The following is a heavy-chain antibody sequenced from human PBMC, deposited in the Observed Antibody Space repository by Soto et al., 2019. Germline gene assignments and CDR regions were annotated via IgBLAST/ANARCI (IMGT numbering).Heavy chain of an antibody. CDR3: ARKYYGFWSGCGGMDV. J-gene: IGHJ6*02. V-gene: IGHV2-70*01. Sequence: GSGPTLVNPKQTLTLTCTFSGFSLSTSGMCVSWIRQPPGKALEWLALIDWDDDKYYSTSLKTRLTISKDTSKNQVVLTMTNMDPVDTATYYCARKYYGFWSGCGGMDVWGQGTTVTVSS. CDR1: GFSLSTSGMC. CDR2: IDWDDDK. D-gene: IGHD3-3*01.